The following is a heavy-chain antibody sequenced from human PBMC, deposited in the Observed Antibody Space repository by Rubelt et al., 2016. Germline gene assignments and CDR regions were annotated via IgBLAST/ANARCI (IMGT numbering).Heavy chain of an antibody. Sequence: EVQLLESGGGLVQPGGSLRLSCAASGFTFSSYAMSWVRQAPGKGLEWVSAISGSGGSTYYADSVKGRFTISRDNSKNTLYLQMNSLRAEDTAVYYCAKVPTYYYGSGSYFFDPWGQGTLVTVSS. V-gene: IGHV3-23*01. J-gene: IGHJ5*02. CDR1: GFTFSSYA. D-gene: IGHD3-10*01. CDR3: AKVPTYYYGSGSYFFDP. CDR2: ISGSGGST.